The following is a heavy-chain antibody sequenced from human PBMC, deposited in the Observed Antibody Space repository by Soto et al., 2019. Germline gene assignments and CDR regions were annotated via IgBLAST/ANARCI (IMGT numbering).Heavy chain of an antibody. J-gene: IGHJ6*03. Sequence: VQLVESGGGLVKPGGSLRLSCAASGFTFSSYSMNWVRQAPGKGLEWVSSISSSSSYIYYADSVKGRFTISRDTAKNSLYLQMNSLRAEDTAVYYCARDKVETYYDYIWVSYLFLGWDMAVWGKGTTVTVSS. D-gene: IGHD3-16*02. V-gene: IGHV3-21*01. CDR2: ISSSSSYI. CDR3: ARDKVETYYDYIWVSYLFLGWDMAV. CDR1: GFTFSSYS.